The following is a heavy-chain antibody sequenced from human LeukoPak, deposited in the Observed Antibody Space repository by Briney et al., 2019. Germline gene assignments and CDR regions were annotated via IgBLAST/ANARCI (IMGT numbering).Heavy chain of an antibody. J-gene: IGHJ4*02. CDR3: ARAGYFDTSVYPGDPYYFDL. D-gene: IGHD3-22*01. Sequence: GGSLRLSCAASGFTFSRYDMHWVRQSTGKGLEWVSGIGTAGDTHYPGSVKGRFTISRENDKNSLYLQMNSLRAGDTAVYYCARAGYFDTSVYPGDPYYFDLWGQGTLVTVSS. CDR2: IGTAGDT. CDR1: GFTFSRYD. V-gene: IGHV3-13*01.